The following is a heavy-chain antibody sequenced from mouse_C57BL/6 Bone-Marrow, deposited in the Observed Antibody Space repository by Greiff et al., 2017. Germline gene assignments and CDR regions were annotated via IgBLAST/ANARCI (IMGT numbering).Heavy chain of an antibody. CDR2: IYPRSGNT. CDR1: GYTFTSYG. Sequence: VQLQQSGAELARPGASVKLSCKASGYTFTSYGISWVKQRTGQGLEWIGEIYPRSGNTYYNEKFKGKATLTADKSSSPAYMELRSLTSEDSAVYFCASLYYYAMDYWGQGTSVTVSS. D-gene: IGHD6-2*01. CDR3: ASLYYYAMDY. J-gene: IGHJ4*01. V-gene: IGHV1-81*01.